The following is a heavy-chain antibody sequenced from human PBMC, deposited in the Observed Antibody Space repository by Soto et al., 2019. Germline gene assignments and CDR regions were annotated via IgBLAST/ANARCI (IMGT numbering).Heavy chain of an antibody. Sequence: QVQLEESGGGVVQPGRSLRLSCAASGITFSSYGMHWVRQAPGKGLEWVAIISYDGTKKYYADSGKGRFTISRDNSKNTLYLQMNSLRAEDTSVYYCARDKTGSATYLGYWGQGTLVTVSS. CDR2: ISYDGTKK. V-gene: IGHV3-30-3*01. CDR3: ARDKTGSATYLGY. J-gene: IGHJ4*02. CDR1: GITFSSYG. D-gene: IGHD7-27*01.